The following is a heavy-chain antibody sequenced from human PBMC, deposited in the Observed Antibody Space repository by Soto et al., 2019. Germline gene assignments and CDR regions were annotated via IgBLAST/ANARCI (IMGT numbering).Heavy chain of an antibody. J-gene: IGHJ4*02. CDR2: IRSKAYGGTT. Sequence: EVQLVESGGGLVQPGRSLRLSCTASGFTFGDYAMSWFRQAPGKGLEWVGFIRSKAYGGTTEYAASVKGRFPISRDDSKSIAYLQMNSLKTEDTAVYYCTRDLRYDYIWGSQRDYWGQGTLVTVSS. D-gene: IGHD3-16*01. V-gene: IGHV3-49*03. CDR1: GFTFGDYA. CDR3: TRDLRYDYIWGSQRDY.